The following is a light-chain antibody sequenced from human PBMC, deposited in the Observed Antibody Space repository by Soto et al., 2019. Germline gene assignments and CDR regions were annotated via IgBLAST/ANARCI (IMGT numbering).Light chain of an antibody. CDR3: RLRTAWPPLFS. J-gene: IGKJ3*01. CDR2: DAS. Sequence: EIALTQSPATLSLFPGERATLSCRASQSITTYLAWYQQKPGQAPRLLIYDASKRATGIPARFSGSGSETDFTLPISRLEAVDFAVYYCRLRTAWPPLFSFGPGTKVDVK. V-gene: IGKV3-11*01. CDR1: QSITTY.